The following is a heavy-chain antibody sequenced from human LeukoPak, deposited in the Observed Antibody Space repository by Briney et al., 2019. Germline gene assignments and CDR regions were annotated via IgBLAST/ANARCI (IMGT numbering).Heavy chain of an antibody. Sequence: PGGSLRLSCAASGFTFSSYEMNWVRQAPGKGLEWASYISSSGSTIYYADSVKGRFTISRDNSKNTLYLQMNSLRAEDTAVYYCAREQSDAFDIWGQGTMVTVSS. CDR3: AREQSDAFDI. V-gene: IGHV3-48*03. CDR2: ISSSGSTI. CDR1: GFTFSSYE. J-gene: IGHJ3*02. D-gene: IGHD5-24*01.